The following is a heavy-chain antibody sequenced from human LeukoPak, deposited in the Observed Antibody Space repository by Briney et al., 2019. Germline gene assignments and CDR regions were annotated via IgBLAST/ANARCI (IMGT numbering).Heavy chain of an antibody. V-gene: IGHV3-49*04. Sequence: GSLRLSCTASGFTFGDYAMSWVRQAPGKGLEWVGFIRSKAYGGTTEYAASVKGRFTISRDDSKSIAYLQMSSLKTEDTAVYYCTRGGNYDSSGYYLGPQDYWGQGTLVTVSS. D-gene: IGHD3-22*01. CDR3: TRGGNYDSSGYYLGPQDY. J-gene: IGHJ4*02. CDR1: GFTFGDYA. CDR2: IRSKAYGGTT.